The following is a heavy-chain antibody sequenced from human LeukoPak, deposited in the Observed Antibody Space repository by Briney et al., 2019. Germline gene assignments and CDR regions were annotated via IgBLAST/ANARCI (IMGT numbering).Heavy chain of an antibody. Sequence: GALRPSLAAPGFTFCSYGMSRVRPAPGKGAEGGSAICCSGGSTYYADSVKGRFTISRDNSKNTLYLQMNSLRAEDTAVYYCTRLIGHSYDSSGYDAFDIWGQGTMVTVSS. CDR1: GFTFCSYG. CDR2: ICCSGGST. J-gene: IGHJ3*02. V-gene: IGHV3-23*01. CDR3: TRLIGHSYDSSGYDAFDI. D-gene: IGHD3-22*01.